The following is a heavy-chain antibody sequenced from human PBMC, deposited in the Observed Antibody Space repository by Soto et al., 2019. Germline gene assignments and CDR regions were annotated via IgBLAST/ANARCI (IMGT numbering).Heavy chain of an antibody. CDR2: IVVGSGNT. J-gene: IGHJ5*02. D-gene: IGHD3-10*01. CDR1: GFTFTSSA. CDR3: AADPLAYGSGGYRWFDP. Sequence: SVKVSCKASGFTFTSSAVQWVRQARGQRLEWIGWIVVGSGNTNYAQKFQERVTITRDMSTSTAYMELSSLRSEDTAVYYCAADPLAYGSGGYRWFDPWGQETLVTVSS. V-gene: IGHV1-58*01.